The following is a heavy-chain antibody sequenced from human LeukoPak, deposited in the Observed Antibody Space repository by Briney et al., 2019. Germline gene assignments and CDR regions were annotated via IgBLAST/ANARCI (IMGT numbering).Heavy chain of an antibody. CDR3: ARDRIWNDAGHDPFDI. V-gene: IGHV4-4*07. D-gene: IGHD1-1*01. CDR1: GASITSYH. J-gene: IGHJ3*02. Sequence: PSETLSLTCTVSGASITSYHWSWLRQPAGKGLEWIGRIYTVASTNYSPSFKGRATISIDRSKSQFSLNLPSVTAADTAVYYCARDRIWNDAGHDPFDIWGQGRTVAVSA. CDR2: IYTVAST.